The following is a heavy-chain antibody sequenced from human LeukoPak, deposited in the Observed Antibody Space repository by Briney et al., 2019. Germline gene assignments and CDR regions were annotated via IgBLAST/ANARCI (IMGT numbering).Heavy chain of an antibody. CDR3: ARGGRGSGYLKGPDHYYYYMDV. V-gene: IGHV5-51*01. CDR2: IYPGDSDT. J-gene: IGHJ6*03. Sequence: PGESLKISCKGSGYSFASYWIGWVRQMPGKGLEWMGIIYPGDSDTRYSPSFQGQVTISADKSISTAYLQWSSLKASDTAMYYCARGGRGSGYLKGPDHYYYYMDVWGKGTTVTVSS. CDR1: GYSFASYW. D-gene: IGHD3-3*01.